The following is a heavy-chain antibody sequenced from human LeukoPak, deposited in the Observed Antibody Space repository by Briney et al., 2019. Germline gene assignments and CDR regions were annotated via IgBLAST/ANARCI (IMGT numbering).Heavy chain of an antibody. CDR2: ISSSGSTI. J-gene: IGHJ4*02. V-gene: IGHV3-48*03. Sequence: GGSLRLSCAASGFTFSSYEMNWVRQAPGKGLEWVSYISSSGSTIYYADSVKGRFTISRDNAKNSLYLQMNSLSAEDTAIYYCARDRRDGYNVLDYWGQGTLVTVSS. D-gene: IGHD5-24*01. CDR1: GFTFSSYE. CDR3: ARDRRDGYNVLDY.